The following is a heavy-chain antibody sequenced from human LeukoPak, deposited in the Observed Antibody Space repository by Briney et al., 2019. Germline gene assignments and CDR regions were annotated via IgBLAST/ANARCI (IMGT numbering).Heavy chain of an antibody. CDR1: GGSISSGRYY. D-gene: IGHD3-3*01. CDR2: IYTSGST. CDR3: ARARARWSGYYYMDV. V-gene: IGHV4-61*02. Sequence: PSQTLSLTCTVSGGSISSGRYYWSWIRQPAGKGLEWIGRIYTSGSTNYNPSLKSRVTISVDTSKNQFSLKLSSVTAADTAVYYFARARARWSGYYYMDVWGKGTTVTVSS. J-gene: IGHJ6*03.